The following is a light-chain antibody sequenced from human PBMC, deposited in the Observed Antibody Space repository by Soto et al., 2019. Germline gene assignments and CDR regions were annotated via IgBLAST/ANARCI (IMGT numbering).Light chain of an antibody. J-gene: IGKJ1*01. Sequence: DIQMTQSPSTLSASVGDRVTITCRASQTISSWLAWYQQKPGKASKLLIYKASTLESGVPSRFSGSGSGTDFTLTVTSLQPEDFATYYCQQYSYYATFGQGTKVEIK. CDR2: KAS. CDR1: QTISSW. V-gene: IGKV1-5*03. CDR3: QQYSYYAT.